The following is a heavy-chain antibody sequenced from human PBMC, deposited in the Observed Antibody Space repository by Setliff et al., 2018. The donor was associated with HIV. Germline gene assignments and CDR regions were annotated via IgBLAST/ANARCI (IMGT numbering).Heavy chain of an antibody. CDR2: IYYSGST. Sequence: SETLSLTCTVSGGSISSNSYYWGWIRQPPGKGLGWIGSIYYSGSTYYNPSLKSRVTISVDTSKNQFSLKLSSVTAADTAVYYCARQGGYSGYGFYYYYYMDVWGKGTTVTVSS. V-gene: IGHV4-39*01. J-gene: IGHJ6*03. D-gene: IGHD5-12*01. CDR3: ARQGGYSGYGFYYYYYMDV. CDR1: GGSISSNSYY.